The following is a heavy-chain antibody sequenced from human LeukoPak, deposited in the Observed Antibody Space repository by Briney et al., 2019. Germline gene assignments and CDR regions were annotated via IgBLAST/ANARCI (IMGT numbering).Heavy chain of an antibody. CDR3: AREGPPTDCSGGSCYSFYAFDI. V-gene: IGHV1-18*01. Sequence: ASVKVSCKASGYTFTSYGISWVRQAPGQGLEWMGWISAYNGNTNYAQKLQGRVTMTTDTSTSTAYMELSSLRSEDTAVYYCAREGPPTDCSGGSCYSFYAFDIWGQGTMVTVSS. CDR1: GYTFTSYG. D-gene: IGHD2-15*01. J-gene: IGHJ3*02. CDR2: ISAYNGNT.